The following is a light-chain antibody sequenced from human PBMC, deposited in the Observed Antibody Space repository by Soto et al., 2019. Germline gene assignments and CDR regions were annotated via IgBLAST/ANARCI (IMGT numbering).Light chain of an antibody. CDR2: DNN. V-gene: IGLV1-51*01. J-gene: IGLJ2*01. Sequence: QSVLTQPPSVSAAPGQKVTISCSGSSSNIGNNYVSWYQQLPGTAPKLLIYDNNNRPSGIPDRLSGSKSGTSATLGITGLQTGDEADYYCGTWDSSLSAVVFGGGTQLTVL. CDR3: GTWDSSLSAVV. CDR1: SSNIGNNY.